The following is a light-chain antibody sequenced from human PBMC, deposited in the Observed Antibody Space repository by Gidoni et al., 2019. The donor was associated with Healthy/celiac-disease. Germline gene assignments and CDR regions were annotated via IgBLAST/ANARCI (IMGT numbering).Light chain of an antibody. CDR1: QSVSSN. Sequence: ELVMTQSPATLSVSPGERATLSCRASQSVSSNLAWYQQKPGQAPRLLIYGASIRATGIPASFSGSGSGTEFTLTISSLQSEDFAVYYCQQYNNWPLTTFGQGTRLEIK. J-gene: IGKJ5*01. CDR2: GAS. V-gene: IGKV3D-15*01. CDR3: QQYNNWPLTT.